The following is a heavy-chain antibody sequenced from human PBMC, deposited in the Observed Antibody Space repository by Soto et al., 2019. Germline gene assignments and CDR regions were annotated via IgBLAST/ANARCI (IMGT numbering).Heavy chain of an antibody. CDR2: ISNNGAHT. J-gene: IGHJ6*03. Sequence: GGSLRLSCAASGFTFSNYEVHWVRQAPGKGLEYVSGISNNGAHTDYAKSVKGRFTISRDNSENTLYLQMGSLRAEDMALYYCARRGYGSRWPNVYMDVWGKGTTVTVSS. CDR1: GFTFSNYE. V-gene: IGHV3-64*01. CDR3: ARRGYGSRWPNVYMDV. D-gene: IGHD6-13*01.